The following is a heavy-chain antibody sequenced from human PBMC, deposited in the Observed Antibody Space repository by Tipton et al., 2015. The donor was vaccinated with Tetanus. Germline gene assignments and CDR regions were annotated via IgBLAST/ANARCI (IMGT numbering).Heavy chain of an antibody. CDR2: VYYSGST. Sequence: LRLSCTVSGGSISSGGFFWNWIRQYPGKGLEWIGYVYYSGSTNYNPSLKSRVTISMDRSENQISLKMTSVTAADTAVYYCAGVTAQRTELYFEHWGQGTQVTVSS. CDR3: AGVTAQRTELYFEH. D-gene: IGHD2-8*02. CDR1: GGSISSGGFF. J-gene: IGHJ1*01. V-gene: IGHV4-31*02.